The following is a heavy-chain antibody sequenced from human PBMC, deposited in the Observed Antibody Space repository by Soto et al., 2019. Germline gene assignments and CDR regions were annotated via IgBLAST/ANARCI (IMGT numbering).Heavy chain of an antibody. D-gene: IGHD2-15*01. Sequence: QVQLVESGGGVVQPGRSLRLSCAASGFTFSSYGMHWVRQAPGKGLEWVAVIWYDGSYKYYADSVKGRFTISRDNSKNTLYLQMNSLRAEDTAGYYGARDYLVIPHRVIDYWGQGTLVTVSS. CDR2: IWYDGSYK. CDR1: GFTFSSYG. CDR3: ARDYLVIPHRVIDY. V-gene: IGHV3-33*01. J-gene: IGHJ4*02.